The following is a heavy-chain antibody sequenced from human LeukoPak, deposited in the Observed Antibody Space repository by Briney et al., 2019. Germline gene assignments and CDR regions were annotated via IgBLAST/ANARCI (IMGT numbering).Heavy chain of an antibody. J-gene: IGHJ5*02. CDR1: GGSISSYY. V-gene: IGHV4-59*08. D-gene: IGHD3-10*01. CDR3: ARHGLGYYGSGTQGSPA. CDR2: IYYSGST. Sequence: SETLSLTCTVSGGSISSYYWSWIRQPPGKGLEWIGYIYYSGSTNYNPSLKSRVTISVDTSKNQFSLKLSSVTAADTAVYYYARHGLGYYGSGTQGSPAWGQGTLVTVSS.